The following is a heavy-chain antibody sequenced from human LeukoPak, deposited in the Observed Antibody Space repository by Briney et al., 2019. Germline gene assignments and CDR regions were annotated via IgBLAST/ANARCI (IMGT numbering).Heavy chain of an antibody. CDR3: ARDGRIAGNFDY. CDR1: GGTFSSYA. Sequence: ASVKVSCKASGGTFSSYAISWVRQAPGQGLEWMGGIIPIFGTANYAQKFRGRVTITADESTSTAYMELSSLRSEDTAVYYCARDGRIAGNFDYWGQGTLVTVSS. V-gene: IGHV1-69*13. CDR2: IIPIFGTA. D-gene: IGHD6-13*01. J-gene: IGHJ4*02.